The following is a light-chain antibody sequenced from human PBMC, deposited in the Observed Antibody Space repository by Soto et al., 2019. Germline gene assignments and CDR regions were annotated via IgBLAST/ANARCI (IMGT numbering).Light chain of an antibody. CDR3: QQYGSSGT. J-gene: IGKJ1*01. V-gene: IGKV1-39*01. CDR1: QSISSY. Sequence: DIQMTQSPSSLSASVGDRVTITCRASQSISSYLNWYQQKPGKAPKLLIYAASSLQSGVPSRFSGSGSGTDFTLTISRLEPEDFAVYYCQQYGSSGTFGKGTKVDIK. CDR2: AAS.